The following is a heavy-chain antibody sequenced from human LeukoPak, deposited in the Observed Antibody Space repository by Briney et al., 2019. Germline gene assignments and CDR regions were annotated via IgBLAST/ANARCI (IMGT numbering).Heavy chain of an antibody. D-gene: IGHD5-18*01. CDR2: ISYDGSNK. V-gene: IGHV3-30*14. CDR1: GFTFSSYA. Sequence: GRSLRLSCAASGFTFSSYAMHWVRQAPGKGLEWVAVISYDGSNKYYADSVKGRFTISRDNSKNTLYLQMNSLRAEDTAVYYCARDLTLFNHSYGFYWYFDLWGRGTLVTVSS. J-gene: IGHJ2*01. CDR3: ARDLTLFNHSYGFYWYFDL.